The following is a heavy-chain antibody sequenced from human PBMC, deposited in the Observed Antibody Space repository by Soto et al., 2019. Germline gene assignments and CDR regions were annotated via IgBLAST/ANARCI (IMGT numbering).Heavy chain of an antibody. CDR2: VYHSGST. D-gene: IGHD6-13*01. CDR3: AVPGAGNFDY. CDR1: GASISTNNW. Sequence: SETLSLTCAVSGASISTNNWCSWVRQPPGKGLEWIGEVYHSGSTNCNPSLKSRVTISIDKSKNQFSLRLTSMTAADTAVYYCAVPGAGNFDYWSQGTLVTVS. V-gene: IGHV4-4*02. J-gene: IGHJ4*02.